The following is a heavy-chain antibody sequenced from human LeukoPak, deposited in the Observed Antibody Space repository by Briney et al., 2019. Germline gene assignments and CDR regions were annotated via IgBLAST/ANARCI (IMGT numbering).Heavy chain of an antibody. J-gene: IGHJ4*02. CDR1: GFTFDDYG. Sequence: PGGSLRLSCAASGFTFDDYGMSWVRQAPGKGLEWVAVISYDGTNKFYADSVKGRFTISKDNFKNTLYLQMNSLRAEDTAVYYCARDGLNGVCDNWGQGTLVTVSS. V-gene: IGHV3-30*03. CDR2: ISYDGTNK. CDR3: ARDGLNGVCDN. D-gene: IGHD2-8*01.